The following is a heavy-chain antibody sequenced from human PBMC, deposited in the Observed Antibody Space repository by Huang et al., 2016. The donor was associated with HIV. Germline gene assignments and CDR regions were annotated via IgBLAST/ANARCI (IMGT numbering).Heavy chain of an antibody. CDR3: ATSTPDVGAGVLRSAFDI. J-gene: IGHJ3*02. D-gene: IGHD2-15*01. CDR2: FTPEEGET. V-gene: IGHV1-24*01. CDR1: GYTVSELS. Sequence: QVQLVESGAELKKPGASVRVSCKVSGYTVSELSLHWVRQAPEKGLEWMGGFTPEEGETIYAQRLQGRVTRTEDTSTDTAYMGLSSLRPEDTAVYYCATSTPDVGAGVLRSAFDIWGQGTMVTVSS.